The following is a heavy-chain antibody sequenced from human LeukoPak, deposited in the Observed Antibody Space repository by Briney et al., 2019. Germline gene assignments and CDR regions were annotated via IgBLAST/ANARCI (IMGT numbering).Heavy chain of an antibody. Sequence: GGSLRLSCAASGFTFSSYWMSWVRQAPGKGLEWVANIKQDGSEKYYVDSVKGRFTISRDNSKNTPYLQMNSLRAEDTAVYYCAKGAAVAGIDYWGQGTLVTVSS. CDR1: GFTFSSYW. V-gene: IGHV3-7*01. D-gene: IGHD6-19*01. J-gene: IGHJ4*02. CDR2: IKQDGSEK. CDR3: AKGAAVAGIDY.